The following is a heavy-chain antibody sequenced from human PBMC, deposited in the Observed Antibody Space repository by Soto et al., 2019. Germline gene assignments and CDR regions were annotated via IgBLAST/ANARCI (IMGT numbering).Heavy chain of an antibody. J-gene: IGHJ4*02. CDR1: GFTFSSYA. CDR3: AKDHIVVVPALIDY. CDR2: ISGSGGST. V-gene: IGHV3-23*01. Sequence: EVQLLESGGGLVQPGGSLRLSCAASGFTFSSYAMSWVRQAPGKGLEWVSAISGSGGSTYYADSVKGRFTISRDNSKNTLYLQMNSLRAVDTPVYYCAKDHIVVVPALIDYWGQGTLVTVSS. D-gene: IGHD2-2*01.